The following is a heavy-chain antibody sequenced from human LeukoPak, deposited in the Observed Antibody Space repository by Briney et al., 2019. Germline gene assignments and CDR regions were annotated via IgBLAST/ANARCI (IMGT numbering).Heavy chain of an antibody. Sequence: ASVKVSCKASGYTFTGYYMHWVRQAPGQGLEWMGWINPNSGGTNYAQKFQGRVTMTRDTSTSTVYMELSSLRSEDTAVYYCAKRDFDDYFDYWGQGTLVTVSS. CDR1: GYTFTGYY. CDR2: INPNSGGT. V-gene: IGHV1-2*02. J-gene: IGHJ4*02. D-gene: IGHD3-9*01. CDR3: AKRDFDDYFDY.